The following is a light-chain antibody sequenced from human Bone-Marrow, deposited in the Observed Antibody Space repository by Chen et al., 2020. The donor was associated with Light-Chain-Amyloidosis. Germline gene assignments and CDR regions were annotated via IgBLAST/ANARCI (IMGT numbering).Light chain of an antibody. CDR1: QNINSN. V-gene: IGKV3-15*01. CDR3: QQYGSSLYT. CDR2: GAS. Sequence: EIMMTQSPAPLSVSPGEGATLSCRASQNINSNLAWYQQKAGQAPRLLIYGASTRATGIPARFSGSGSGTEFTLTINRLEPEDFAVYYCQQYGSSLYTFGQGTKLEIK. J-gene: IGKJ2*01.